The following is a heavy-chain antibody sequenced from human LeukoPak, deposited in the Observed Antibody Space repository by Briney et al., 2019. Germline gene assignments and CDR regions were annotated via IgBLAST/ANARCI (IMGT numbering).Heavy chain of an antibody. CDR3: ARDGYCSSTSCYVRYYYYYGMDV. J-gene: IGHJ6*02. CDR1: GFTFSDYY. Sequence: PGGSLRLSCAASGFTFSDYYMSWIRQAPGEGREWVSYISSSGSTIYYADSVKGRFTISRDNAKNSLYLQMNSLRAEDTAVYYCARDGYCSSTSCYVRYYYYYGMDVWGQGTTVTVSS. CDR2: ISSSGSTI. D-gene: IGHD2-2*01. V-gene: IGHV3-11*01.